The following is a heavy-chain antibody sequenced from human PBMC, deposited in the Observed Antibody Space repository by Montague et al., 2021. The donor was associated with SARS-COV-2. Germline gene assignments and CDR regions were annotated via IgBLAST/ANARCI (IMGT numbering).Heavy chain of an antibody. CDR3: ARGTYGPGNYFYFDH. J-gene: IGHJ4*02. CDR1: GDSISSSHS. Sequence: SETLSLTYGVSGDSISSSHSRGCVRQPPGKGLQWIGEIYHTGSTNYNPSLKSRVSMSVDKSNNLFSLNLTSVTAADTAVYFCARGTYGPGNYFYFDHWGQGTLVTVSS. V-gene: IGHV4-4*02. CDR2: IYHTGST. D-gene: IGHD3-10*01.